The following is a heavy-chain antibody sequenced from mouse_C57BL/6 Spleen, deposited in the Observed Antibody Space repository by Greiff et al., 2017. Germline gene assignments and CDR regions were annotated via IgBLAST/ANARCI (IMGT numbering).Heavy chain of an antibody. V-gene: IGHV1-64*01. CDR2: IHPNSGST. CDR3: ARYDYGSPHYYAMDY. CDR1: GYTFTSYW. D-gene: IGHD1-1*01. J-gene: IGHJ4*01. Sequence: QVQLQQPGAELVKPGASVKLSCKASGYTFTSYWMHWVKQRPGQGLEWIGMIHPNSGSTNYNEKFKSKATLTVDKSSSTAYMQLSSLTSEDSAVYYCARYDYGSPHYYAMDYWGQGTSVTVSS.